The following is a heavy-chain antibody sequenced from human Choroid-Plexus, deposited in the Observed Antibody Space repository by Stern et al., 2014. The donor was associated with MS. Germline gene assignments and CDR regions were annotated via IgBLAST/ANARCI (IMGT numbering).Heavy chain of an antibody. CDR1: GFTFGSCA. V-gene: IGHV3-30*18. CDR2: VSYDGSYK. D-gene: IGHD2/OR15-2a*01. CDR3: AKDRQYLTYFFDL. J-gene: IGHJ5*02. Sequence: VQLVESGGGVVQPGRPLRLSCVASGFTFGSCAMHWVRQAPGKGLERVEGVSYDGSYKYYADSVKGRFTISRVNSQNTLYMQMSSLRPEDTAVYYCAKDRQYLTYFFDLWGQGSLVTVSS.